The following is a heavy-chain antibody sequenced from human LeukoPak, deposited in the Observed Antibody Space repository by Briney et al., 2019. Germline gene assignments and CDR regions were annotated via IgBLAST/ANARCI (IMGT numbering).Heavy chain of an antibody. CDR2: ISWNSGSI. D-gene: IGHD6-13*01. V-gene: IGHV3-9*01. J-gene: IGHJ6*02. CDR3: AKDSGGSWYPDRLYYYYGMDV. Sequence: GGSLRLSCAASGFTFDDYAMHWVRQAPGKGLEWVSGISWNSGSIGYADSVKGRFTISRDNAKNSLYLQMNSLRAEDTALYYCAKDSGGSWYPDRLYYYYGMDVWGQGTTVTVSS. CDR1: GFTFDDYA.